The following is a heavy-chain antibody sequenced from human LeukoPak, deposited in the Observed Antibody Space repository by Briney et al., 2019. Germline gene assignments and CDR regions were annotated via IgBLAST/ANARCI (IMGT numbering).Heavy chain of an antibody. J-gene: IGHJ3*02. CDR2: INFKSEDI. Sequence: GGSLRLSCAASGFTFSNAWMTWVRQAPGKGLEWISFINFKSEDIRYADSVEGRFIISRDNARKSLYLHMNSLRAEDTAVYYCARDKDYASDMWGQGTMVTVAS. D-gene: IGHD4-11*01. V-gene: IGHV3-48*01. CDR1: GFTFSNAW. CDR3: ARDKDYASDM.